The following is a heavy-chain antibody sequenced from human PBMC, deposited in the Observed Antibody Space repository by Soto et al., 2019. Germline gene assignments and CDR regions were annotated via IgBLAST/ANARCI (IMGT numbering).Heavy chain of an antibody. D-gene: IGHD4-17*01. CDR3: AREAPHDYGDYDY. Sequence: GGSLRLSCAASGFTVSSKYMSWVRQAPGKGLEWVSLIQSGGPTYYADSVKGRFTISRDTSENTVHLQMNSLRAEDTAVYYCAREAPHDYGDYDYWGQGTLVTVSP. CDR1: GFTVSSKY. J-gene: IGHJ4*02. V-gene: IGHV3-66*01. CDR2: IQSGGPT.